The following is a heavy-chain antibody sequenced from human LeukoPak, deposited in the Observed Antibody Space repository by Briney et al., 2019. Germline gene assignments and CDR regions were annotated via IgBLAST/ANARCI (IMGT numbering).Heavy chain of an antibody. V-gene: IGHV1-8*01. CDR3: ARDLGVVPAARGYYYYYGMDV. Sequence: ASLKVSCKASGYTFTSYDINWVRQAPGQGLEWMGWMNPNSGNTGYAQKFQGRVTMTRNTSISTAYMELSSLRSEDTAVYYCARDLGVVPAARGYYYYYGMDVWGQGTTVTVSS. CDR1: GYTFTSYD. CDR2: MNPNSGNT. D-gene: IGHD2-2*01. J-gene: IGHJ6*02.